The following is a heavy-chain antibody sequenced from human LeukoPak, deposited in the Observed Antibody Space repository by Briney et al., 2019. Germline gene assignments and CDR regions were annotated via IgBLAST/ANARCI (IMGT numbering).Heavy chain of an antibody. CDR1: GFTFSSYW. V-gene: IGHV3-74*01. CDR3: ARHPTLYPD. Sequence: GGSLRLSCAASGFTFSSYWMHWVRQAPGKGLVWVSRINSDGSSRSYADSVKGRFNISRDNDNNTLYLQMNSLRAEDTAVYYRARHPTLYPDWGQGTLVTVSS. J-gene: IGHJ4*02. CDR2: INSDGSSR. D-gene: IGHD2-8*01.